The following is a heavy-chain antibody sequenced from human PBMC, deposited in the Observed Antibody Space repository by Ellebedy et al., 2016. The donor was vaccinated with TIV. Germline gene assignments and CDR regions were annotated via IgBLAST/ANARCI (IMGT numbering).Heavy chain of an antibody. CDR2: IWYDGGNK. Sequence: GESLKISCEASGFIFSTYGMHWVRQAPGKGLEWVAFIWYDGGNKYYADSVKGRFTISRDNAKNTLYLQMNSLRAEDTAVYYCASRGVAVQGADYWGQGTLVTVSS. D-gene: IGHD3-10*01. J-gene: IGHJ4*02. V-gene: IGHV3-33*03. CDR3: ASRGVAVQGADY. CDR1: GFIFSTYG.